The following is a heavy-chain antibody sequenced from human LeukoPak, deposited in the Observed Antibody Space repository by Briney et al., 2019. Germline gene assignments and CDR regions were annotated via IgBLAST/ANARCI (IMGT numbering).Heavy chain of an antibody. CDR2: INHSGST. V-gene: IGHV4-34*01. J-gene: IGHJ4*02. Sequence: SSETLSLTCNVSGASISSYFWSWIRQPPGKGLEWIGEINHSGSTNYNPSLKSRVTISVDTSKNQFSLKLSSVTAADTAVYYCASRPIVVVTAIPYYFDYWGQGTLVTVSS. D-gene: IGHD2-21*02. CDR3: ASRPIVVVTAIPYYFDY. CDR1: GASISSYF.